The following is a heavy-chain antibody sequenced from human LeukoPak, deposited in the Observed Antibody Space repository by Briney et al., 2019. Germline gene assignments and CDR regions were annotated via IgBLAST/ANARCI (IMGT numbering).Heavy chain of an antibody. CDR1: GYTFTSYY. CDR3: ARPAYYYDSSGYYEDGRFDY. D-gene: IGHD3-22*01. Sequence: ASVKVSCKASGYTFTSYYMHWVRYAPGQGLEWMGIINPSGGSTSYAQKFQGRVTMTRDTSTSTVYMELSSLRSEDTAVSYCARPAYYYDSSGYYEDGRFDYWGQGTLVTVSS. V-gene: IGHV1-46*03. CDR2: INPSGGST. J-gene: IGHJ4*02.